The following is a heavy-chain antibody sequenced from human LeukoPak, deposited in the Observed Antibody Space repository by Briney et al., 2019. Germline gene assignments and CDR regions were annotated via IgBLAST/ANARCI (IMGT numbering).Heavy chain of an antibody. J-gene: IGHJ3*01. CDR2: IYHSGST. D-gene: IGHD3-10*01. V-gene: IGHV4-38-2*01. Sequence: SETLSLTCAVSGYSISSGYYWGWIRQPPGKGLEWIGSIYHSGSTYYNPSLKSRVTISVDTSKNQFSLKLSSVTAADTAVYYCARGGKLLWFGEGRDAFDVWGQGTMVTVSS. CDR1: GYSISSGYY. CDR3: ARGGKLLWFGEGRDAFDV.